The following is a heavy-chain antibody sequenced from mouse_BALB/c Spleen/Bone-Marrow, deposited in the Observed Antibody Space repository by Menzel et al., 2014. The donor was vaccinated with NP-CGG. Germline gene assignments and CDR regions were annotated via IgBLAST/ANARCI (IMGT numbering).Heavy chain of an antibody. CDR1: GFSLTGYG. CDR3: ARGGNYYAMEY. J-gene: IGHJ4*01. D-gene: IGHD2-1*01. Sequence: QVQFQQSGPGLLAPSHSLSNICTVSGFSLTGYGVNCVRQPPRNGLDRLGMIWGNGRTDYKSAHKSRLIISKDNSKSQVFLKMNSLQTEDTARYYCARGGNYYAMEYWGQGISVTVSS. V-gene: IGHV2-6-7*01. CDR2: IWGNGRT.